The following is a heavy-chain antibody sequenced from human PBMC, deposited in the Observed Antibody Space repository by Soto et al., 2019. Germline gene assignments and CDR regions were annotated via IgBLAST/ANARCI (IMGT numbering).Heavy chain of an antibody. D-gene: IGHD3-16*01. V-gene: IGHV3-30*03. CDR3: ARDPPGYVAFDT. Sequence: QVQLVESGGGVVQPGRSLRLSRVASRFSFSGYDMHWVRQTPGRGLEWLAVLSYDGSNEYYADSVKGRFTISRDSSKNTLYLQMNSLRPEDTAVYSCARDPPGYVAFDTWGQGTMVTVSS. CDR2: LSYDGSNE. CDR1: RFSFSGYD. J-gene: IGHJ3*02.